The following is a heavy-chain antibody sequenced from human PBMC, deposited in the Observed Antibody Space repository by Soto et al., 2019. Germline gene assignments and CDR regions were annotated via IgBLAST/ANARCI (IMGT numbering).Heavy chain of an antibody. V-gene: IGHV3-11*01. CDR1: GFTFSDYY. CDR3: ATRPLDILTGYYKDY. J-gene: IGHJ4*02. CDR2: ISSSGSTI. Sequence: PGGSLRLSCAASGFTFSDYYMSWIRQAPGKGLEWVSYISSSGSTIYYADSVKGRFTISRDNAKNSLYLQMNSLRAEDTAVYYCATRPLDILTGYYKDYWGQGTLVTVSS. D-gene: IGHD3-9*01.